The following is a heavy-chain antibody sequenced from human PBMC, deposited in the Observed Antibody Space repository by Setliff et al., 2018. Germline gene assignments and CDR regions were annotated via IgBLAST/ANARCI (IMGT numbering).Heavy chain of an antibody. CDR2: ISSSGSTI. V-gene: IGHV3-48*03. D-gene: IGHD6-19*01. CDR3: ELSDSSGWLIN. Sequence: PGGSLRLSCAASGFTFSSYEMNWVRQAPGKGPEWVSYISSSGSTIYYADSVKGRFTISRDNAKNSLYLQMNSLRAEDTAVYYCELSDSSGWLINWGQGTLVTVSS. CDR1: GFTFSSYE. J-gene: IGHJ4*02.